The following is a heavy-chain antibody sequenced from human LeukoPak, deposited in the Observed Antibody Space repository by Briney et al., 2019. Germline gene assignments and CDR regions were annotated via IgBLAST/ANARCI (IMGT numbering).Heavy chain of an antibody. Sequence: ASVKVSCKASGGTFSSYAISWVRQAPGQGLEWMGRITPILGIANYAQKFQGRVTITADKSTSTAYMELSSLRSEDTAVYYCASPILLYDSSEYYFDYWGQGTLVTVSS. CDR1: GGTFSSYA. D-gene: IGHD3-22*01. CDR3: ASPILLYDSSEYYFDY. J-gene: IGHJ4*02. V-gene: IGHV1-69*04. CDR2: ITPILGIA.